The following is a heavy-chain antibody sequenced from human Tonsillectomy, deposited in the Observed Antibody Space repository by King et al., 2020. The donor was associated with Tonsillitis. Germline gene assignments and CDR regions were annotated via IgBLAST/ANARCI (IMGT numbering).Heavy chain of an antibody. J-gene: IGHJ3*02. CDR3: ARPYYYDSSGYYKTPDAFDI. V-gene: IGHV3-30*03. Sequence: VQLVESGGGVVQPGRSLRLSCAASGFTFSSYGMHWVHQAPGKGLEWVAVISYDGSNKYYADSVKGRFTISRDNSKNTLYLQMNSLRAEDTAVYYCARPYYYDSSGYYKTPDAFDIWGQGTMVTVSS. CDR2: ISYDGSNK. D-gene: IGHD3-22*01. CDR1: GFTFSSYG.